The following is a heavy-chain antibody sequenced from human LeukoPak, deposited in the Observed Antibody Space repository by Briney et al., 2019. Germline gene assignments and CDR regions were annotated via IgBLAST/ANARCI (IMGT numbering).Heavy chain of an antibody. D-gene: IGHD2-2*02. V-gene: IGHV3-30*18. CDR1: GFTFSSYG. J-gene: IGHJ6*02. Sequence: PGGSLRLSCAASGFTFSSYGMHWVRQAPGKGLEWVAVISYDGSNKYYADSVKGRFTISRDNSKNTLYLQMNSLRAEDTAVYYCAKGIVVPAAIGPFYGMDVRGQGTTVTVSS. CDR2: ISYDGSNK. CDR3: AKGIVVPAAIGPFYGMDV.